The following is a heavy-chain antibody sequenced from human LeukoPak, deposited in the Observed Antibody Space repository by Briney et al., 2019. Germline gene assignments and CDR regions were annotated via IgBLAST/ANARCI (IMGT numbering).Heavy chain of an antibody. CDR1: GFTLSTYW. CDR3: ARDKVVGATIFDY. D-gene: IGHD1-26*01. V-gene: IGHV3-7*03. CDR2: IKQDGSEI. J-gene: IGHJ4*02. Sequence: GGSLRLSSAASGFTLSTYWMSWVRQAPGKGPEWVANIKQDGSEIYYVDSVKGRFTISRDNAKNSLYLQMNSLRAEDTAVYYCARDKVVGATIFDYWGQGTLVTVSA.